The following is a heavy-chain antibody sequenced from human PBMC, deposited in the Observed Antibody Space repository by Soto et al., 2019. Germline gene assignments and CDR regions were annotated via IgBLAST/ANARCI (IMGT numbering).Heavy chain of an antibody. CDR3: ARGSAGHYNSGTLLD. V-gene: IGHV3-30-3*01. D-gene: IGHD3-10*01. J-gene: IGHJ4*02. CDR1: GFTFSSYA. Sequence: QVQVVESGGGVVQPGRSLRLSCAASGFTFSSYAMHWVRQAPGKGLEWVAVTSDDGSNQYYTDSAKGRFTISRDNSKNTLYLQRNSLRAEDTAVYYCARGSAGHYNSGTLLDWGQGTLVTVSS. CDR2: TSDDGSNQ.